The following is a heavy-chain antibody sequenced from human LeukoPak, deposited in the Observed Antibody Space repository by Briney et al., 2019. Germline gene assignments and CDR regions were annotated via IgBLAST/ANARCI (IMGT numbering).Heavy chain of an antibody. J-gene: IGHJ4*02. D-gene: IGHD2-2*01. Sequence: GASVKVSCKASGYTFTGYYMHWVRQAPGQGLEWMGWINSDTAVTNYAQKLQGRVTMTTDTSTSTAYMELRSLRSDDTAVYYCARDGWYQLLDYWGQGTLVTVSS. CDR2: INSDTAVT. CDR1: GYTFTGYY. V-gene: IGHV1-18*04. CDR3: ARDGWYQLLDY.